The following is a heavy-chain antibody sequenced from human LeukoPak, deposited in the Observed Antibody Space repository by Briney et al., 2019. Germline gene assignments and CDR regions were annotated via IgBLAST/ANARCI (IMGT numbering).Heavy chain of an antibody. CDR2: IYYSGST. CDR1: GGSISSYY. D-gene: IGHD5-18*01. CDR3: ARGAMDDAFDI. V-gene: IGHV4-59*01. Sequence: SETLSLTCTVSGGSISSYYWSWLRQPPGKGLEWIGYIYYSGSTNYNPSLKSRVTISVDTSKNQFSLKLSSVTAADTAVYYCARGAMDDAFDIWGQGTMVTVSS. J-gene: IGHJ3*02.